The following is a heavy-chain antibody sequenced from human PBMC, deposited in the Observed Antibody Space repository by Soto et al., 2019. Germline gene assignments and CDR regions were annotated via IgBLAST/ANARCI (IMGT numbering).Heavy chain of an antibody. J-gene: IGHJ5*02. CDR3: ARDRSIAVRPLGYFNL. Sequence: EVQLVESGGGLVKPGGSLRLSCAASGFSFSQYGMNWVRQAPGKGLEWVSYISGNGTFITYADSVKGRFTISRDNAENALSVQTQRLRAEDAAVYYWARDRSIAVRPLGYFNLWGQGTLVTVSS. D-gene: IGHD6-6*01. CDR1: GFSFSQYG. CDR2: ISGNGTFI. V-gene: IGHV3-21*01.